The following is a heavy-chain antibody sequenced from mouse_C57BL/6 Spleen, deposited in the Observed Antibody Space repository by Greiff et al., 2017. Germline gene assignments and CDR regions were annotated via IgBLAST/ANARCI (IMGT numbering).Heavy chain of an antibody. CDR1: GYTFTSYG. V-gene: IGHV1-81*01. J-gene: IGHJ2*01. Sequence: QVQLQQSGAELARPGASVKLSCKASGYTFTSYGISWVKQRTGQGLEWIGEIYPRSGNTYYNEKFKGKATMTADKSSITAYMELRSLTSAAFAVYFCARMEDAYYNIYVGGFYYFDYWGQGTTLTVSS. CDR2: IYPRSGNT. CDR3: ARMEDAYYNIYVGGFYYFDY. D-gene: IGHD2-5*01.